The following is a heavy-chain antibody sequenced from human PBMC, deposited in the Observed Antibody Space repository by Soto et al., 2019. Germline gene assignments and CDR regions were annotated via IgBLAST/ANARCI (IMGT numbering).Heavy chain of an antibody. D-gene: IGHD3-22*01. V-gene: IGHV3-23*01. CDR2: ISGSGGST. CDR3: AKDLTYYDSSGYPKF. Sequence: GGSLRLSCAASGFTFSSYAMSWVRQAPGKGLEWVSAISGSGGSTYYADSVKGRFTISRDNSKNTLYLQMNSPRAEDTAVYYCAKDLTYYDSSGYPKFWGQGTLVTVSS. CDR1: GFTFSSYA. J-gene: IGHJ4*02.